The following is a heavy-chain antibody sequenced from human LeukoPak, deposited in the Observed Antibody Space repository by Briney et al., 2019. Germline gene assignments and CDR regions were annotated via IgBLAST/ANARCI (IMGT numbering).Heavy chain of an antibody. D-gene: IGHD3-22*01. V-gene: IGHV3-74*01. CDR3: ARRAYYYDSSGSRGWYFDL. CDR2: INSDGSST. J-gene: IGHJ2*01. CDR1: GFTFCSYW. Sequence: GGSLRLSWAASGFTFCSYWMHWVRQAPGKGLVWVSRINSDGSSTSYADSVKGRFTISRDNAKNTLYLQMNSLRAEDTAVYYCARRAYYYDSSGSRGWYFDLWGRGTLVTVSS.